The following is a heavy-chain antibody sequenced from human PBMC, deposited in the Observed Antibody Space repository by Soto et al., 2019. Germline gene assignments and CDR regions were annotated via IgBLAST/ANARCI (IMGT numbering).Heavy chain of an antibody. CDR1: GFSLSTSGVA. CDR3: ARIFDFWSGYYFSY. CDR2: IFWNYDK. Sequence: GAGPTLVNPTQTLTLTCTSSGFSLSTSGVAVGWIRQAPRKALEWLAFIFWNYDKRNSPSMENRLTITKDTYKTQVVLTMTNRDPVDTATYYCARIFDFWSGYYFSYWGRGTMVTVSS. V-gene: IGHV2-5*01. J-gene: IGHJ4*02. D-gene: IGHD3-3*01.